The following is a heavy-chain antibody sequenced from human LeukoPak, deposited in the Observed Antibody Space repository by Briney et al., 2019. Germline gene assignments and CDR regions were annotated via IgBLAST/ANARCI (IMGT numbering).Heavy chain of an antibody. CDR3: AREAYGSGSHPLDY. Sequence: RLCWSASEITFISYAMGWVHKAPGKGLEWVSAISGSGGSTYYADSVKGRFTISRDNSKNTLYLQMNSLRAEDTAVYYCAREAYGSGSHPLDYWGQGTLVTVSS. D-gene: IGHD3-10*01. J-gene: IGHJ4*02. V-gene: IGHV3-23*01. CDR2: ISGSGGST. CDR1: EITFISYA.